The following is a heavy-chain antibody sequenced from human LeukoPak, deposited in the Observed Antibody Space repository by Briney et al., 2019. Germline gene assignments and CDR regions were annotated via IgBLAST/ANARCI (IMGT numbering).Heavy chain of an antibody. CDR3: ARGGGQWLVGVGEYYFDY. CDR1: GGSISSGGYY. D-gene: IGHD6-19*01. J-gene: IGHJ4*02. CDR2: IYYSGST. Sequence: SETLSLTCTVSGGSISSGGYYWSWIRQPPGKGLEWIGSIYYSGSTYYNPSLKSRVTISVDTSKNQFSLKLSSVTAADTAVYYCARGGGQWLVGVGEYYFDYWGQGTLVTVSS. V-gene: IGHV4-39*07.